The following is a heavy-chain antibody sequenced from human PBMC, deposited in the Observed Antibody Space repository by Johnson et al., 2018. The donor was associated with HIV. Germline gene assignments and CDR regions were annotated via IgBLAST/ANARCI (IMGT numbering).Heavy chain of an antibody. Sequence: QVQLVESGGGVVQPGRSLRLSCTGFGFTFNRYAIHWVRQAPNKGLEWVAVIWYDGKNKHVADSLKGLFTISRDNSKKTLYLQMNSLRPEDTAVYYCAKDGQRVRAMIVARLGAFEIWGQWTMVTVSS. D-gene: IGHD3-22*01. V-gene: IGHV3-30*04. J-gene: IGHJ3*02. CDR1: GFTFNRYA. CDR2: IWYDGKNK. CDR3: AKDGQRVRAMIVARLGAFEI.